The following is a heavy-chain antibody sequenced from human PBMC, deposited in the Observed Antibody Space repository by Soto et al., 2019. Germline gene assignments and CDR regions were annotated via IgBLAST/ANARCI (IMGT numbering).Heavy chain of an antibody. Sequence: GGSLRLSCAASGFTVSSNYMSWFRQAPGKGLEWVSVIYSGGSTYYADSVKGRFTISRDNSKNTLYLQMNSLRAEDTAVYYCARVGSSSYRRPFDYWGQGTLVTVSS. J-gene: IGHJ4*02. CDR3: ARVGSSSYRRPFDY. CDR1: GFTVSSNY. CDR2: IYSGGST. D-gene: IGHD6-6*01. V-gene: IGHV3-66*01.